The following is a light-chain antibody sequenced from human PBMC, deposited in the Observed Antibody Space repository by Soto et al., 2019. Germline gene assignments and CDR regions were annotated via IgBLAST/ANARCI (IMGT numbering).Light chain of an antibody. CDR1: QSISIW. CDR2: KAS. J-gene: IGKJ1*01. Sequence: EIQMTQSPFILSASIGDRVTITCRASQSISIWLAWYQQKPGKAPNLLIYKASSLESGVPSRFSGSGSGTEFTLTISSLQPDDSATYYCHQYNSYWTFGQGTKVEIK. CDR3: HQYNSYWT. V-gene: IGKV1-5*03.